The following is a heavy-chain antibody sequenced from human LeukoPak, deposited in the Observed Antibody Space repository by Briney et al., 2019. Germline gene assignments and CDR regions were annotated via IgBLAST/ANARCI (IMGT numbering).Heavy chain of an antibody. Sequence: SETLSLTCTVSGGSISSSSYYWGWIRQPPGKGLEWIGSIYYSGSTYYNPSLKSRVTMSVDTSKNQFSLKLSSVTAADTAVYYCASGSSSADAFDIWGQGTMVTVSS. CDR1: GGSISSSSYY. J-gene: IGHJ3*02. V-gene: IGHV4-39*07. D-gene: IGHD6-6*01. CDR3: ASGSSSADAFDI. CDR2: IYYSGST.